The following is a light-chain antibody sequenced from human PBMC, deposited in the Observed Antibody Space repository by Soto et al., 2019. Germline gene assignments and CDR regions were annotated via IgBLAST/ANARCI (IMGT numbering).Light chain of an antibody. CDR2: EGS. CDR3: SSYEGRSTYV. Sequence: QSVLTQPASVSGSPGQSITISCTGTSSDVGSYNLVSWYQHHPGKAPKLMIYEGSKRSSGVSHRFSGSKSGNTASLTISGLQAEDEADYYCSSYEGRSTYVFGTGTKDTVL. V-gene: IGLV2-23*01. J-gene: IGLJ1*01. CDR1: SSDVGSYNL.